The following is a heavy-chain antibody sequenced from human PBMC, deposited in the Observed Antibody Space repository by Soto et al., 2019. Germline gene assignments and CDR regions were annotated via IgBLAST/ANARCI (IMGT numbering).Heavy chain of an antibody. CDR2: IYSDGTT. CDR1: GFTVSSNY. J-gene: IGHJ2*01. V-gene: IGHV3-53*04. Sequence: EVQLVESGGGLVQPGGSLRLSCAASGFTVSSNYMSWVRQAPGKGLEWVSVIYSDGTTYYADSVRGRFTLSRHNSNNTLYLQMNSLRAEDTAVYYCARDRYDYIWGTYRSNWYFDLWGRGTLVTVSS. D-gene: IGHD3-16*02. CDR3: ARDRYDYIWGTYRSNWYFDL.